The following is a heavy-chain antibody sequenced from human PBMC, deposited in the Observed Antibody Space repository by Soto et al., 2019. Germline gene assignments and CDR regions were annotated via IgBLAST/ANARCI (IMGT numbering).Heavy chain of an antibody. J-gene: IGHJ5*02. CDR2: ISGSGGST. CDR1: GFTFSSYA. D-gene: IGHD2-2*01. CDR3: AKGVGDCSSTSCLHRGWFDP. V-gene: IGHV3-23*01. Sequence: VGSLRLSCAASGFTFSSYAMSWVRQAPGKGLEWVSAISGSGGSTYYADSVKGRFTISRDNSKNTLYLQMNSLRAEDTAVYYCAKGVGDCSSTSCLHRGWFDPWGQGTLVTVSS.